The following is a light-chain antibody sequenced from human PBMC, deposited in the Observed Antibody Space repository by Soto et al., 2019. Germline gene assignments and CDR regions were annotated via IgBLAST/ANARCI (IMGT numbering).Light chain of an antibody. Sequence: QPVLTQPSSASASLGSSVKLTCTLGSGHSSYIIAWHQQQPGKAPRYLMKLEGSGSYNKGSGVPDRFSGSSSGADRYLTISNLQFEDEADYYCETWDSNTRVFGGGTKLTVL. CDR2: LEGSGSY. J-gene: IGLJ3*02. CDR3: ETWDSNTRV. CDR1: SGHSSYI. V-gene: IGLV4-60*02.